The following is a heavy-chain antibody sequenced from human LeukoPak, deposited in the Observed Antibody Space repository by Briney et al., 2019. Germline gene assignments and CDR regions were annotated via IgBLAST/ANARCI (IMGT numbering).Heavy chain of an antibody. CDR2: ISGSGGST. V-gene: IGHV3-23*01. J-gene: IGHJ4*02. Sequence: SGGSLRLSCAASGFTFSSYAMSWVRQAPGKGLEWVSAISGSGGSTYYADSVKGRFTISRDNSKNTLYLQMNSLRAEDTAVYYCARGLYSSSQQPRWGQGTLVTVSS. CDR1: GFTFSSYA. D-gene: IGHD6-13*01. CDR3: ARGLYSSSQQPR.